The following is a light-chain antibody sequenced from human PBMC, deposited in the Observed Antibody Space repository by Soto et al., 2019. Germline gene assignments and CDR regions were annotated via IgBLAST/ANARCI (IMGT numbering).Light chain of an antibody. CDR3: QQTSSFSLA. CDR2: AAS. V-gene: IGKV1-12*01. CDR1: QGITSW. J-gene: IGKJ4*01. Sequence: DIQMTQSPSSVSASVGDSLTITCRASQGITSWVAWYQHKPGRAPKLLIYAASRLQSGVPSRFSGRGSGTDFTLSISSLQPEDVGTYYWQQTSSFSLALGGGTKVEIK.